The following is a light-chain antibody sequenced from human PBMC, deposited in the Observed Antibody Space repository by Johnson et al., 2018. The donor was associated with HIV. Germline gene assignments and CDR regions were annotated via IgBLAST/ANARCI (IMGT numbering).Light chain of an antibody. CDR2: DNN. CDR3: GTWNSSLSAPYG. J-gene: IGLJ1*01. V-gene: IGLV1-51*01. CDR1: SSNIGNNY. Sequence: QSVLTQPPSVSAAPGQKVTISCSGSSSNIGNNYVSWYQQLPGTAPKLLIYDNNKRPSGIPDRFSGSKSGTSATLGITGLQTGDEAEYYCGTWNSSLSAPYGVWTGSKVTGL.